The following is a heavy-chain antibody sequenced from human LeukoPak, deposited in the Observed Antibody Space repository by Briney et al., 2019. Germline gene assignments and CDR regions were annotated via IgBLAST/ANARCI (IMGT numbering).Heavy chain of an antibody. J-gene: IGHJ5*02. CDR2: INPNSGGT. V-gene: IGHV1-2*02. Sequence: GASVKVSCKASGYTFTGYYMHWVRQAPGQGLEWMGWINPNSGGTNYAQKFQGRVTMTRDTSISTAYMELSRLRSDDTAVYYCARDSRKENIVVVPAASGFDPWGQGTLVTVSS. D-gene: IGHD2-2*01. CDR3: ARDSRKENIVVVPAASGFDP. CDR1: GYTFTGYY.